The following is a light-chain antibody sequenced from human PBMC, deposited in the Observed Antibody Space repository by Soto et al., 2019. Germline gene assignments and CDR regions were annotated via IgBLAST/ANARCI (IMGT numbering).Light chain of an antibody. Sequence: DIQMTQSPSTLSASVGDRVTITCRASQSIGSWLAWYQQKPGKAPKLLIYKASSLENGVSSRFSGSGSGTEFTLTISSLQPDDLATFYCQQYNKSPLTFGGGTKVDIK. V-gene: IGKV1-5*03. CDR3: QQYNKSPLT. CDR1: QSIGSW. J-gene: IGKJ4*01. CDR2: KAS.